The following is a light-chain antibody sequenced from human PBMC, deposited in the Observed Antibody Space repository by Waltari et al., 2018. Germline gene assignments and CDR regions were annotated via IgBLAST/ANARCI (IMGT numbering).Light chain of an antibody. CDR3: QQYNNWPPFT. CDR1: QSVSSN. Sequence: ELVMTQSPATLSMSPGERATLSCRASQSVSSNLAWYQQKPGQAPRLLIYDASTRATGIPARFSGSGSGTEFTLTISSLQSEDFAVYYCQQYNNWPPFTFGPGTKVDIK. V-gene: IGKV3-15*01. CDR2: DAS. J-gene: IGKJ3*01.